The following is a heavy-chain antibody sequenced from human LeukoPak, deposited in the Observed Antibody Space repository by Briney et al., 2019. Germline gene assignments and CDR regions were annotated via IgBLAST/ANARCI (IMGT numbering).Heavy chain of an antibody. CDR3: ANAGAQGTTGDAFDI. V-gene: IGHV3-30*18. CDR2: ISYDGSNK. CDR1: RFTFSNYV. Sequence: GGSLRLSCAASRFTFSNYVMHWVRQAPGKGLEWVAVISYDGSNKYYADSVKGRFTISRDNSKNTLYLQMNSLRAEDTAVYYCANAGAQGTTGDAFDIWGQGTMVTVSS. D-gene: IGHD1-7*01. J-gene: IGHJ3*02.